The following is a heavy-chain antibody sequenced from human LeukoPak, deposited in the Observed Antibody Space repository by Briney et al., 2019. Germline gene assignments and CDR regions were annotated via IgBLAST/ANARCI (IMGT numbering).Heavy chain of an antibody. J-gene: IGHJ4*02. D-gene: IGHD6-13*01. CDR1: GFTFSNYG. V-gene: IGHV3-30*02. CDR3: AKDRLASSWYSFDY. Sequence: PGGSLRLSCAASGFTFSNYGMHWVRQAPGKGLEWVAFIRYDGGNNYYADSVRGRFTISRDNSKNTLSLQMNSLRTEDTAVYYCAKDRLASSWYSFDYWGQGTLVTVSS. CDR2: IRYDGGNN.